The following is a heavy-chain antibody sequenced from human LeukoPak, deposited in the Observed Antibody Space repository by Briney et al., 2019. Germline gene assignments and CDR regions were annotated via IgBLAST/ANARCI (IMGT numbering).Heavy chain of an antibody. CDR2: INAGNGNI. CDR1: GYIFTDYY. J-gene: IGHJ6*02. CDR3: ARGYCSSTSCYMDV. Sequence: ASVKVSCKASGYIFTDYYIHWVRQAPGQGLEWMGWINAGNGNIKYSQKFQGRVTITGDTSASTAYMELSSLRSEDTAVYYCARGYCSSTSCYMDVWGQGTTVT. D-gene: IGHD2-2*01. V-gene: IGHV1-3*01.